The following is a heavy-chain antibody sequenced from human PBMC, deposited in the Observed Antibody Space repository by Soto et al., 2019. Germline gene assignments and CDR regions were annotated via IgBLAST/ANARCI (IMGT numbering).Heavy chain of an antibody. CDR2: IYYGGST. J-gene: IGHJ6*02. CDR3: ARGFRDSSGYYERWTYGMDV. D-gene: IGHD3-22*01. Sequence: SETLSLTCTVSGGSISSYCWSWIRQPPGKGLEWIGYIYYGGSTNYNPSLKSRVTISVDTSKNQFSLKLSSVTAADTAVYYCARGFRDSSGYYERWTYGMDVWGQGTTVTVSS. CDR1: GGSISSYC. V-gene: IGHV4-59*01.